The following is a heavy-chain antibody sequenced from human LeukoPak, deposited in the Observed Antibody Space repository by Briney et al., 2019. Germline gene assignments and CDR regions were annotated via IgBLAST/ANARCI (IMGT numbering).Heavy chain of an antibody. CDR1: GYIFTNYG. D-gene: IGHD1-26*01. CDR3: ARETLVVGATVDY. J-gene: IGHJ4*02. Sequence: ASVKVSCKASGYIFTNYGITWVRQAAGQGLEWMGWISAYKGNTNYAQKLQGRVTMTTDTSTSTAYMELRNLRSDDTAVYYCARETLVVGATVDYWSQGTLVTVSS. CDR2: ISAYKGNT. V-gene: IGHV1-18*01.